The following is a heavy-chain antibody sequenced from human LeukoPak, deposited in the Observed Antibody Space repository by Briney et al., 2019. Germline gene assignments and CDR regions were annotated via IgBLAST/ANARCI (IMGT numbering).Heavy chain of an antibody. CDR2: ISAYNGNT. Sequence: ASVKVSCKASGYTFTSYGISWVRQAPGQGLEWMGWISAYNGNTNYAQKLQGRVTMTTDTSTSTAYMELRSLRSDDTAVYYCARVPVMTTVTKGTYGFMDVWGKGTTVTVSS. D-gene: IGHD4-17*01. CDR1: GYTFTSYG. J-gene: IGHJ6*03. V-gene: IGHV1-18*01. CDR3: ARVPVMTTVTKGTYGFMDV.